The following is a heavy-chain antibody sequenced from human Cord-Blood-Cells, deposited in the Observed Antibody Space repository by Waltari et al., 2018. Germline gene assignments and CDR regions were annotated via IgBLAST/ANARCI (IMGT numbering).Heavy chain of an antibody. CDR2: IWYDGSNK. CDR1: GFTFSSYG. CDR3: AREGSYYAFDI. Sequence: QVQLVESGGGVVQPGRSLRLSFAASGFTFSSYGMYWVRPAPGKGLEWVAVIWYDGSNKYYADSVKGRFTISRDNSKNTLYLQMNSLRAEDTAVYYCAREGSYYAFDIWGQGTMVTVSS. J-gene: IGHJ3*02. D-gene: IGHD1-26*01. V-gene: IGHV3-33*01.